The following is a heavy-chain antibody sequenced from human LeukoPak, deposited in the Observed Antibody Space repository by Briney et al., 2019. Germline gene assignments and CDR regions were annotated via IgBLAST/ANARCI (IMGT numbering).Heavy chain of an antibody. D-gene: IGHD2-21*02. CDR3: ASNIVVVTATHFDY. J-gene: IGHJ4*02. V-gene: IGHV4-31*03. CDR2: IYYSGST. CDR1: GGSISSGGYY. Sequence: SETLSLTCTVSGGSISSGGYYWSWIRQHPGKGLEWIGYIYYSGSTYYNPSLKGRVTISVDTSKNQFSLKLSSVTAADTAVYYCASNIVVVTATHFDYWGQGTLVTVSS.